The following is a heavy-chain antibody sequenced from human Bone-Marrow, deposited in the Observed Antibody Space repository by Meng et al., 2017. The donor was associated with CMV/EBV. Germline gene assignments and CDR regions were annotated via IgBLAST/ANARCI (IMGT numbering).Heavy chain of an antibody. CDR3: ARGQISYHLVYYFDH. D-gene: IGHD2-2*01. CDR2: ISYDGSSK. CDR1: GYTFTSYY. J-gene: IGHJ4*01. Sequence: SCKASGYTFTSYYMHWVRQAPGKGLEWVAVISYDGSSKFYAGSVKGRSTISRDNSKNTLYLQVNSLRAEDTAVYYCARGQISYHLVYYFDHWGHGTLVTVSS. V-gene: IGHV3-30-3*01.